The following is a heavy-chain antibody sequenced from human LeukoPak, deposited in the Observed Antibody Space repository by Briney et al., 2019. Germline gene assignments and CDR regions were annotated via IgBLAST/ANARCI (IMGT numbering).Heavy chain of an antibody. V-gene: IGHV1-2*02. J-gene: IGHJ3*02. CDR1: GYTFTGYY. Sequence: GASVKVSCKASGYTFTGYYMHWVRQAPGQGPEWMGWINPNSGGTNYAQRFQGRVTMTRDTSISTAYMELSRLRSDDTAVYYCARAGARFCSGGSCNAFDIWGQGTMVTVSS. CDR3: ARAGARFCSGGSCNAFDI. D-gene: IGHD2-15*01. CDR2: INPNSGGT.